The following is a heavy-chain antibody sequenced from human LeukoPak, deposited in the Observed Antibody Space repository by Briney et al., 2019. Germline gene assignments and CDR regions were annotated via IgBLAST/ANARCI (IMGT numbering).Heavy chain of an antibody. CDR2: IWYDGSNK. CDR1: GFTFSSYG. Sequence: GGSLRLSCAASGFTFSSYGMHWVRQAPGKGLEWVAVIWYDGSNKYYADSVKGRFTISRDDSKNTLYLQMNSLRAEDTAVYYCVKDLGRYRNNCFDYWGQGTLVTVSS. D-gene: IGHD1-26*01. J-gene: IGHJ4*02. CDR3: VKDLGRYRNNCFDY. V-gene: IGHV3-33*06.